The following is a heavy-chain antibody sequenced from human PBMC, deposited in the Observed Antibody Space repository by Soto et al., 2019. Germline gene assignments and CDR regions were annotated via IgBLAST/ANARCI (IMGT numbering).Heavy chain of an antibody. CDR2: ISSSSSYI. CDR3: ARYSPIAVAALGAFDI. V-gene: IGHV3-21*01. D-gene: IGHD6-19*01. CDR1: GFTFSSYS. Sequence: GGSLRLSCAASGFTFSSYSMNWVRQAPGKGLEWVSSISSSSSYIYYADSVKGRFTISRDNAKNSLYLQMNSLRAEDTAVYYCARYSPIAVAALGAFDIWGQGTMVTVSS. J-gene: IGHJ3*02.